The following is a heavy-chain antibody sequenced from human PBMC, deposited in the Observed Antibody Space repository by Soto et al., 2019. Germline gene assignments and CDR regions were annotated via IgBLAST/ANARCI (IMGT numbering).Heavy chain of an antibody. Sequence: QVQLVESGGGVVQPGRSLRLSCAASGFTFSICAIHWVRQAPGKGLEWVAVISYDGSNKCYADSVKGRFTISRDNSKNTLYLQMSSLRAEDTAVYYCARGGDFWSGIDYWGQGTLVTVSS. J-gene: IGHJ4*02. CDR3: ARGGDFWSGIDY. CDR1: GFTFSICA. V-gene: IGHV3-30-3*01. D-gene: IGHD3-3*01. CDR2: ISYDGSNK.